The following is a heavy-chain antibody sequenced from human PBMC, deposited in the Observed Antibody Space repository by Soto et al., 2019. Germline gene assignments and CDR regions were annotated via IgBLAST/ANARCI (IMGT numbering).Heavy chain of an antibody. D-gene: IGHD5-18*01. CDR1: GFTFDDYA. CDR2: ISWNSGSI. CDR3: AKGGYSYGSPFDY. J-gene: IGHJ4*02. Sequence: EVQLVESGGGLVQPGRSLRLSCAASGFTFDDYAMHWVRQAPGKGLEWVSGISWNSGSIGYADSVKGRFTISRDNAKNSLYLQMNSLRAEDTALYYCAKGGYSYGSPFDYWGQGTLVTVSS. V-gene: IGHV3-9*01.